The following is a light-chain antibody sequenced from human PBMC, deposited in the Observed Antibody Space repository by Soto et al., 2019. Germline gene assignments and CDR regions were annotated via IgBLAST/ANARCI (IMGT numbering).Light chain of an antibody. J-gene: IGLJ1*01. CDR3: SSYTSSIIRYV. V-gene: IGLV2-14*01. CDR1: SSDVGGYNY. CDR2: DVS. Sequence: QSALTQPASVSGSPGQSITISCTGTSSDVGGYNYVSWYQQHPGKAPKLMIYDVSNRPSGVSNRFSGSKSGNTASLTISGLQPEDEADYYCSSYTSSIIRYVFGTGTKVTVL.